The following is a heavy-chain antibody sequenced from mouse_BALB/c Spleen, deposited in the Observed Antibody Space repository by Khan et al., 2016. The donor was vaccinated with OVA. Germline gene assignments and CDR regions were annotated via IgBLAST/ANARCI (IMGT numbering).Heavy chain of an antibody. CDR3: ARHGYGGFAY. CDR1: GYPFTDYN. J-gene: IGHJ3*01. Sequence: VRLQQSGPELVKPGASVKIPCKASGYPFTDYNLAWVKQSHGRGLVWIGDIFPNNGGTVYNEKFKGRATLTVDKSSSTAFMALRSLTSEDTAVYYCARHGYGGFAYWGQGTLVTVSA. V-gene: IGHV1-18*01. D-gene: IGHD2-2*01. CDR2: IFPNNGGT.